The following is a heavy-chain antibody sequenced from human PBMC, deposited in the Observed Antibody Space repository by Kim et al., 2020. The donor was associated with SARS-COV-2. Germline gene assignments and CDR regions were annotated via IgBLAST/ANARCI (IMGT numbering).Heavy chain of an antibody. J-gene: IGHJ3*02. Sequence: AASVKGRFTISRDDSKKSLFLQINSRKTEDTAVYYCARMYEYDSKAAFDIWGQGTMVTVSS. D-gene: IGHD3-22*01. CDR3: ARMYEYDSKAAFDI. V-gene: IGHV3-72*01.